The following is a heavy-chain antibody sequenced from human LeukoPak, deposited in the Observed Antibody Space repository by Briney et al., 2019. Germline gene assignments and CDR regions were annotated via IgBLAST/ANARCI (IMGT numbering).Heavy chain of an antibody. V-gene: IGHV3-23*01. CDR1: GFTFSSYA. Sequence: PGGSLRLSCAASGFTFSSYAMSWVRQAPGKGLEWVSAISGSGGSTYYADSVKGRFTISRGNSKNTLYLQMNSLRAEDTAVYYCASQRGALWFGEMVYYDIWGQGTMVTVSS. D-gene: IGHD3-10*01. CDR2: ISGSGGST. CDR3: ASQRGALWFGEMVYYDI. J-gene: IGHJ3*02.